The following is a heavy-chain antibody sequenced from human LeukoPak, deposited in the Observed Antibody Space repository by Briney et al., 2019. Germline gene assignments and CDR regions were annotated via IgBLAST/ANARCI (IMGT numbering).Heavy chain of an antibody. CDR1: GFVFSSAW. CDR2: IKNKTYGGTT. V-gene: IGHV3-15*01. D-gene: IGHD2-2*01. CDR3: ARGLCSSTGCYQGPFDF. J-gene: IGHJ4*02. Sequence: GGSLRLSCAASGFVFSSAWMTWVRQAPGKGLECVGHIKNKTYGGTTDYAAPVKGRFIISRDDSKNTLYLQMNRLRTDDTAVYYCARGLCSSTGCYQGPFDFWGQGMLVTVSS.